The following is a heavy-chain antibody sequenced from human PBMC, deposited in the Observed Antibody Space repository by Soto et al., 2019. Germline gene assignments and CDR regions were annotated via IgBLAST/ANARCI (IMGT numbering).Heavy chain of an antibody. V-gene: IGHV4-59*01. CDR3: ARERGYIYCSDYGMDV. CDR1: GGSIRSYY. CDR2: ICFSGST. D-gene: IGHD5-18*01. Sequence: SETLTPTCPVSGGSIRSYYWSWVRQPPGKGLEGIWDICFSGSTHYNPSLKSRVTLSVDTSKNPFSLKISSLTADDTSVYYSARERGYIYCSDYGMDVCGQGSSVTVS. J-gene: IGHJ6*02.